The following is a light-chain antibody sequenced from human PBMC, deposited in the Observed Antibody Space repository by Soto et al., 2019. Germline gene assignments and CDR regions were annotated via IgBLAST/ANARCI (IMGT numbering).Light chain of an antibody. V-gene: IGKV1-5*03. CDR3: QQYDSYPWT. J-gene: IGKJ1*01. Sequence: DIQMTQSPSTLSASVGDRVTIMCRASQTISNWLAWYQQEPGKAPKLLIYKASNLESGVPSRFSGSGSGTEFTLTISSLQPDDFATYYCQQYDSYPWTFGQGTRVEI. CDR1: QTISNW. CDR2: KAS.